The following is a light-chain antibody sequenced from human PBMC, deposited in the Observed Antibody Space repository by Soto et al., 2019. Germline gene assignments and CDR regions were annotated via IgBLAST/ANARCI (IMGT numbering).Light chain of an antibody. CDR1: QSVGSY. Sequence: EIVLTQSPATLSLSPGERATLSCRASQSVGSYLAWYQQKPGQAPRLLIYDASNRATDIPARFSGSGSGTDFPLTISSLEHEDFVVYYCQQRSYWPLTFGQGTKVDIK. J-gene: IGKJ1*01. CDR3: QQRSYWPLT. V-gene: IGKV3-11*01. CDR2: DAS.